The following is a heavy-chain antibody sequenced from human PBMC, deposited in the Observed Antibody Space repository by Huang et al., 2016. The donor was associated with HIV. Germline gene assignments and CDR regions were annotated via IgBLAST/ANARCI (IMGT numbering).Heavy chain of an antibody. CDR2: INTKTGSP. J-gene: IGHJ3*02. V-gene: IGHV7-4-1*02. CDR1: EYTFPHG. D-gene: IGHD1-26*01. Sequence: QVQLVQSGSELKEPGASVKVSCKASEYTFPHGFNWGRQAPGQGLEWMGWINTKTGSPTYDQGITGRFGGSSDTSCDTAYLHITNLRADDTAVYYCAISGTYSGDFDIWGQGTLVSVS. CDR3: AISGTYSGDFDI.